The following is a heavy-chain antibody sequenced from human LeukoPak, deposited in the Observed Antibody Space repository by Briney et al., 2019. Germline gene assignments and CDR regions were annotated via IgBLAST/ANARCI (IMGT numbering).Heavy chain of an antibody. CDR2: ISHEGSYR. CDR1: GFSFGSYG. CDR3: ARTREQWQVLDY. V-gene: IGHV3-30*03. Sequence: GGSLRPSCAASGFSFGSYGIRWVRQAPGKGLEWVAVISHEGSYRNHADSVKGRFTISRDNSRNMAFLQMDSLSAEDTAVYYCARTREQWQVLDYWGQGTLVTVSS. J-gene: IGHJ4*02. D-gene: IGHD6-19*01.